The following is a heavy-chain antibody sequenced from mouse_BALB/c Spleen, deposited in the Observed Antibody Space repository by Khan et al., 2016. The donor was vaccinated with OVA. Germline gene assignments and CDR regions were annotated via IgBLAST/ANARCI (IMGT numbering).Heavy chain of an antibody. V-gene: IGHV9-3-1*01. CDR2: INTYTGEP. Sequence: QVQLQQSGPELKKPGETVKISCKVSGYTFTNYGTNWVKQSPGKALKWMGWINTYTGEPTYADDFKGRFAFSLETSASPAYLQINNLKNEDTATYFCARPRNDSYALDHWGQGTSVTVSS. CDR3: ARPRNDSYALDH. J-gene: IGHJ4*01. CDR1: GYTFTNYG.